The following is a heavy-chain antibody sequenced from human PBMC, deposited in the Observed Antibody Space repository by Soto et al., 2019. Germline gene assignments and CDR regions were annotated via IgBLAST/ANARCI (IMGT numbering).Heavy chain of an antibody. Sequence: QVQLVESGGGLVKPGGSLRLSCAASGIVFSDYMSWVRQAPGKGLEWLSYISGSGRTIYSADSVEGRFTISRDNATNSLYLQMNNVRTGDTAVYYCARLPFPWGWFDPWGQGTLVTVSS. CDR3: ARLPFPWGWFDP. CDR2: ISGSGRTI. CDR1: GIVFSDY. D-gene: IGHD3-16*01. J-gene: IGHJ5*02. V-gene: IGHV3-11*01.